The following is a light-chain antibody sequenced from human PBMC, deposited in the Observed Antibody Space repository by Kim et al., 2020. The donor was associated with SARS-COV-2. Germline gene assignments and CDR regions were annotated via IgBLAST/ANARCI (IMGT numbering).Light chain of an antibody. CDR3: VHTLQIPWT. J-gene: IGKJ1*01. CDR2: MGS. Sequence: DIVMTQSPLSLPVTPGEPASISCRSSQSLLHSNGYNYLDWYLQKPGQSPQLLIYMGSSRASGVPDRFSGSGSGTDFTLKITRVEAEDVGVYYCVHTLQIPWTFGQGTKVDIK. V-gene: IGKV2-28*01. CDR1: QSLLHSNGYNY.